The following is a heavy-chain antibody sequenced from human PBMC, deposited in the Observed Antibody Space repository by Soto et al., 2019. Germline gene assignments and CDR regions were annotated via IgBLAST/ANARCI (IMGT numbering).Heavy chain of an antibody. J-gene: IGHJ4*02. CDR1: EFTFSSYE. D-gene: IGHD2-15*01. CDR2: ISSSGSTI. CDR3: ARELFAWLAAFDH. V-gene: IGHV3-48*03. Sequence: HPGGSLRLSCAASEFTFSSYEMNWVRQAPGKGLEWVSYISSSGSTIYYADSVKGRFTISRENAKNSLYLQMNSLRAEDTAVYYCARELFAWLAAFDHWGQGTLV.